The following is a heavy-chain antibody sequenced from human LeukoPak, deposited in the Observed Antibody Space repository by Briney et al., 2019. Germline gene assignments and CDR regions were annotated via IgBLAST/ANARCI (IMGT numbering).Heavy chain of an antibody. CDR2: IYYSGST. D-gene: IGHD3-22*01. V-gene: IGHV4-59*01. CDR3: ARESNGYYPYNWFDP. CDR1: GGSISSYY. J-gene: IGHJ5*02. Sequence: SETLSLTCTVSGGSISSYYWSWIRQPPGKGLEWIGYIYYSGSTNYNPSLKSRVTISVDTSKNQFSLKLSSVTAADTAVYYCARESNGYYPYNWFDPWGQGTLVTVSS.